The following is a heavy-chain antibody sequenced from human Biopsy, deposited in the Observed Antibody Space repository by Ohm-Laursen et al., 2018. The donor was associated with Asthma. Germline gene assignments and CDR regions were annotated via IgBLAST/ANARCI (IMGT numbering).Heavy chain of an antibody. CDR2: VYYSGST. V-gene: IGHV4-59*01. J-gene: IGHJ5*02. CDR3: ARLADCSGGACYSYGWFDP. D-gene: IGHD2-15*01. Sequence: SETLSLTCTVSGGSINNFYWSWIRQPPGKGLESIGHVYYSGSTNYNPSLKSRVTISIDASKNQFSLKLTSVTAADTAVYYCARLADCSGGACYSYGWFDPWGQGTRVTVSS. CDR1: GGSINNFY.